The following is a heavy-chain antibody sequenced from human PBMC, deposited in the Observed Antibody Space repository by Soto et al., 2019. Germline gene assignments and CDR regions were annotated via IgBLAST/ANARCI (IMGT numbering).Heavy chain of an antibody. CDR2: IWYDGSEQ. J-gene: IGHJ5*02. CDR1: GFTFRRHG. Sequence: QEQLVESGGGVVQPGMSLRLSCEGSGFTFRRHGMHWVRQSPDKGLEWLAVIWYDGSEQYYADSVKGRFTISRDNSKNMLYLQLNTLTVEDTAVYYCARWSNHKVVDPWGQGTMVTVS. CDR3: ARWSNHKVVDP. D-gene: IGHD2-8*02. V-gene: IGHV3-33*03.